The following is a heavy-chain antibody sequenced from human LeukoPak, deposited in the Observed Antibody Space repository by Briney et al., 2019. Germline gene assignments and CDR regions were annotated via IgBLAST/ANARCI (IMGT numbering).Heavy chain of an antibody. J-gene: IGHJ4*02. Sequence: PGGSLRLSSAASGFTFSSYSMNWVRQAPGKGLEWVSSISSSSSYIYYADSVKGRFTISRDNAKNSLYLQMNSLRAEDTAVYYCARGPRVAATPGGDYWGQGTLVTVSS. V-gene: IGHV3-21*01. CDR2: ISSSSSYI. D-gene: IGHD2-15*01. CDR3: ARGPRVAATPGGDY. CDR1: GFTFSSYS.